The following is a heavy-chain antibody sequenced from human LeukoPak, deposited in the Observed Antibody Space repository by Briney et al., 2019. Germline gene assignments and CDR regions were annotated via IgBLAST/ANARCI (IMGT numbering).Heavy chain of an antibody. CDR3: ARLYSSSSGLRASGY. Sequence: PGGSLRLSCSASGFTFSLYAMHWVRQAPGRGLEYVSAITSNGGSTYYADSVKGRFTISRDNSKNTLYLHMSTLRPEDTAVYYCARLYSSSSGLRASGYWGQGTLVTVSS. J-gene: IGHJ4*02. CDR1: GFTFSLYA. CDR2: ITSNGGST. D-gene: IGHD6-6*01. V-gene: IGHV3-64D*06.